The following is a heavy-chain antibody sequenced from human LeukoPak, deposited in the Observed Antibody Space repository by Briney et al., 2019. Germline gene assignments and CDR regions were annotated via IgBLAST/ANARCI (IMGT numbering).Heavy chain of an antibody. J-gene: IGHJ6*03. CDR2: ISGSGDST. D-gene: IGHD3-3*01. CDR3: AKDGAYYDFWSSGRYYYYMDV. Sequence: GGSLRLSCAASGFTFSRDVVNWVRQAPGKGLEWVSAISGSGDSTYYADSVKGRFTISRDNSKNMLYLQMNSLRVEDTAVYYCAKDGAYYDFWSSGRYYYYMDVWGEGTTVTVS. V-gene: IGHV3-23*01. CDR1: GFTFSRDV.